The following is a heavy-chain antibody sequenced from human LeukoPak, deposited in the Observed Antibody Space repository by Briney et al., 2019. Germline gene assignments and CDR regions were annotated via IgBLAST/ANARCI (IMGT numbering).Heavy chain of an antibody. D-gene: IGHD3-16*02. V-gene: IGHV3-30*03. CDR2: ISYDGSNK. CDR3: ARDLDDYVWGSYRSP. Sequence: GGSLRLSCAASGFTFSSYGMHWVRQAPGKGLEWVAVISYDGSNKYYADSVKGRFTISRDNAKNSLYLQMNSLRAEDTAVYYCARDLDDYVWGSYRSPWGQGTLVTVSS. CDR1: GFTFSSYG. J-gene: IGHJ5*02.